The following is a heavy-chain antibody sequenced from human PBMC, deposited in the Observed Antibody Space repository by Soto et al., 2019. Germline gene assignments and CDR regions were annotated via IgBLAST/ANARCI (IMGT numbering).Heavy chain of an antibody. CDR3: ARGSRPILVPAAENWFDP. CDR2: IIPIFGTE. Sequence: QVQLVQSGAEVKKPGSSVKVSCKASGGTFSSYAISWVRQAPGQGLEWMGGIIPIFGTENYAQKFQGRVTITANESTSTAYMELSSLRSEDTAVYYCARGSRPILVPAAENWFDPWGQGTLVTVSS. D-gene: IGHD2-2*01. CDR1: GGTFSSYA. V-gene: IGHV1-69*12. J-gene: IGHJ5*02.